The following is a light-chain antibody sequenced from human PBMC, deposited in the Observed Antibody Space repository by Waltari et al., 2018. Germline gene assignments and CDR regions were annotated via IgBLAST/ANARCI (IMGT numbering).Light chain of an antibody. V-gene: IGLV3-21*01. CDR3: QVWDRSRDHV. CDR2: YNT. CDR1: STGMRH. Sequence: SYVLTQPPSVSVAPGETATITCGGDSTGMRHVHWYQQRAGQAPRLVISYNTGRPSGSPGRFSGATSGSTSTLTISRVEAGDEADYYCQVWDRSRDHVFGTATKVTVL. J-gene: IGLJ1*01.